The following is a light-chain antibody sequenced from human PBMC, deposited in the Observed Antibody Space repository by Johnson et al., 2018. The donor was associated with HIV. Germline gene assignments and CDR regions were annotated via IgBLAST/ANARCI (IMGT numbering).Light chain of an antibody. J-gene: IGLJ1*01. CDR2: DNN. V-gene: IGLV1-51*01. Sequence: QSVLTQPPSVSAAPGQNVTVSCSGSTSNIGNNYVSWYQQLPGTAPKVLIYDNNKRPSGIPDRFSGSKSGTSATLGITGLQTGDEADYYCGTWDASLSVNVFGPGTKVTVL. CDR3: GTWDASLSVNV. CDR1: TSNIGNNY.